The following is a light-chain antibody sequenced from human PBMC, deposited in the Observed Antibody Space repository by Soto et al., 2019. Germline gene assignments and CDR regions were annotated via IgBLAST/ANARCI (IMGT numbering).Light chain of an antibody. CDR1: QSVRSS. Sequence: EIVLTQSPATLTLSPGDRATLSCRASQSVRSSLAWYQQKPGQAPRLLIYDASKRATGITARFSGIASGTDFTLTISSLEPGDFAVYYCHQRADGPPELIFGGGTKVEIK. CDR3: HQRADGPPELI. J-gene: IGKJ4*01. CDR2: DAS. V-gene: IGKV3-11*01.